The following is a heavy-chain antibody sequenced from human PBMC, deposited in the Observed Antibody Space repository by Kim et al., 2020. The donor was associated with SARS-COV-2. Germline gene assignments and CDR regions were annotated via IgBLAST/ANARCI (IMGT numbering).Heavy chain of an antibody. CDR3: ARTAVARGYGMDV. CDR2: IYPGDSDT. Sequence: GESLKISCKGSGYRFTSYWIGWVRQMPGKGLEWMGIIYPGDSDTRYSPSFQGQVTISADKSISTAYLQWSSLKASDTAMYYCARTAVARGYGMDVWGQGTTVTVSS. CDR1: GYRFTSYW. D-gene: IGHD6-19*01. J-gene: IGHJ6*02. V-gene: IGHV5-51*01.